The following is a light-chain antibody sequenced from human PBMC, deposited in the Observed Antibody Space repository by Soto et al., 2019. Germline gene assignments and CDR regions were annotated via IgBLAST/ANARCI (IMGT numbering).Light chain of an antibody. V-gene: IGLV2-18*02. CDR3: HSYTISSTYV. Sequence: QSALTQPPSVSGSPGQSVTISCTGTSSDVGSYNGVSWYQQPPGTAPKLIIYEGSNRPSGVPDRFSGSKSGNTASLTISGLQAEDEADYYCHSYTISSTYVFGTGTKVTVL. CDR2: EGS. J-gene: IGLJ1*01. CDR1: SSDVGSYNG.